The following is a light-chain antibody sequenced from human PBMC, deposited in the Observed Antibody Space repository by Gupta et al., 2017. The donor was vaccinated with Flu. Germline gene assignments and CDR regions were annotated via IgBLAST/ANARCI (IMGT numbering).Light chain of an antibody. CDR1: KLGDKY. J-gene: IGLJ2*01. V-gene: IGLV3-1*01. Sequence: SYEVSQPPSVSVSPGQTASIACSGDKLGDKYVCWYQQRPGQSPVLVIYQDTKRPSGIPERFSGSHSGNTATLTISATQAMDEADYYCQAWDSGSAWVFGGGTKLTVL. CDR2: QDT. CDR3: QAWDSGSAWV.